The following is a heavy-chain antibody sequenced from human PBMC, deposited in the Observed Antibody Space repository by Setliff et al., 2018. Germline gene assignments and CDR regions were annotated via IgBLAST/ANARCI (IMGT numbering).Heavy chain of an antibody. J-gene: IGHJ4*02. D-gene: IGHD2-8*01. CDR2: INNYSFKT. CDR1: GYTFTNYG. CDR3: ARLVRYCTTTTCQRASGAEF. V-gene: IGHV1-18*01. Sequence: ASVKVSCKTSGYTFTNYGINWVRQAPGQGLEWMGWINNYSFKTNSPQKFLDRLTMTTDTSTSTAYMELKDLTSDDTALYYCARLVRYCTTTTCQRASGAEFWGQGTLVTVSS.